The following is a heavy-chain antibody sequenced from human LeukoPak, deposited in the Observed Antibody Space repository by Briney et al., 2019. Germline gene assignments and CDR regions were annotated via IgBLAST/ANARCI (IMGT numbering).Heavy chain of an antibody. CDR1: GYSISSGYY. CDR2: IYHSGST. CDR3: AKDLLIFGVVIHDY. V-gene: IGHV4-38-2*02. D-gene: IGHD3-3*01. Sequence: SETLSLTCTVSGYSISSGYYWGWIRQPPGKGLEWIGSIYHSGSTYYNPSLKSRVTISVDTSKNHFSLKLSSVTAADTAVYYCAKDLLIFGVVIHDYWGQGTLVTVSS. J-gene: IGHJ4*02.